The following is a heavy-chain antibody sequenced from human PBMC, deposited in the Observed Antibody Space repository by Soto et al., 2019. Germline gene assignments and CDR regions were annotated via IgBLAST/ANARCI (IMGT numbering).Heavy chain of an antibody. V-gene: IGHV3-15*07. Sequence: GGSLRLSCAASGFTFSNAWINWVRQAPGKGLEWVGRIKSKTDGGTPDYAAPVKGRFAISRDDSKNMVYLQMNSLKTEDTGIYYCTIVLLIPLLLRSIVFRGPGILVT. CDR1: GFTFSNAW. CDR2: IKSKTDGGTP. CDR3: TIVLLIPLLLRSIVF. J-gene: IGHJ4*02. D-gene: IGHD2-15*01.